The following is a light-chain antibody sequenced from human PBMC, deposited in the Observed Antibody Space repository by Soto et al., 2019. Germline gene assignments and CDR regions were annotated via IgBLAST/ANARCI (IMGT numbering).Light chain of an antibody. CDR3: QKYYSTNRK. V-gene: IGKV4-1*01. CDR2: WAS. J-gene: IGKJ1*01. Sequence: DILIIQSPYSLAVSLGERATINCKSSQSVLYSSNNKNSLAWYQQKPGQPPKVLIYWASTRESGVPDRFSGSGSGKDLTITISSMQAEDVEVYYCQKYYSTNRKFGQGTKVDIK. CDR1: QSVLYSSNNKNS.